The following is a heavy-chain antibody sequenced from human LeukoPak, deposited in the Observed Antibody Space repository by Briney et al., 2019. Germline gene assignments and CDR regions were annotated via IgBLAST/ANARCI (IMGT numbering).Heavy chain of an antibody. J-gene: IGHJ4*02. V-gene: IGHV3-7*01. D-gene: IGHD1-26*01. Sequence: GGSLRLSCAASGFIFSNYWMSWVRQAPGKGLEWVANIKQDGSEKNYADSLKGRFTISRDNAKNSLYLQMNSLRAEDTAVYYCARIGYGGSSFDYWGQGTLVTVSS. CDR1: GFIFSNYW. CDR2: IKQDGSEK. CDR3: ARIGYGGSSFDY.